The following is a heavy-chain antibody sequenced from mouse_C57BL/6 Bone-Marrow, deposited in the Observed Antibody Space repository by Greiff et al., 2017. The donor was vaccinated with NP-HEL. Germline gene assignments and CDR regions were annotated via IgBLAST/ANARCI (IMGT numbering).Heavy chain of an antibody. CDR2: IYPGSGST. V-gene: IGHV1-55*01. J-gene: IGHJ3*01. Sequence: VQLQQPGAELVKPGASVKMSCKASGYTFTSYWITWVKQRPGQGLEWIGDIYPGSGSTNYNEKFKSKATLTVDTSSTTAYMQLSCLTSEYSSVYYCARSGGYYPWVAYWGQGTLVTVSA. CDR3: ARSGGYYPWVAY. CDR1: GYTFTSYW. D-gene: IGHD2-3*01.